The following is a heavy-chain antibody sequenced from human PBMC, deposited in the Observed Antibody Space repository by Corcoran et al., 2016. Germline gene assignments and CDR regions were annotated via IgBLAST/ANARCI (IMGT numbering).Heavy chain of an antibody. CDR1: GFTFGDCA. CDR3: ARGGDGYNFYLHH. V-gene: IGHV3-49*05. CDR2: IRSKANDATP. Sequence: EVQLVESGGGLVKPGRSLRLSCTVSGFTFGDCAVSWFRQAPGKGLEWVVFIRSKANDATPQSAASVNGRFTIYRDDSKTIAYLQMNSLKTEDTAVYYCARGGDGYNFYLHHWGQGTLVTVSS. D-gene: IGHD5-12*01. J-gene: IGHJ5*02.